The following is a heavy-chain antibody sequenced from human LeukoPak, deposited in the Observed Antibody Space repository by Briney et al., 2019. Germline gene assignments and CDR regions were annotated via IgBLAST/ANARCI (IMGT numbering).Heavy chain of an antibody. D-gene: IGHD5-24*01. J-gene: IGHJ3*02. CDR3: AREGEMATISQGSAFDI. CDR1: GYTFTSYG. CDR2: ISAYNGNT. Sequence: ASVKVSCKASGYTFTSYGISWVRQAPGQGLEWMGWISAYNGNTNYAQKLQGRVTITTDESTSTAYMELSSLRSEDTAVYYCAREGEMATISQGSAFDIWGQGTMVTVSS. V-gene: IGHV1-18*01.